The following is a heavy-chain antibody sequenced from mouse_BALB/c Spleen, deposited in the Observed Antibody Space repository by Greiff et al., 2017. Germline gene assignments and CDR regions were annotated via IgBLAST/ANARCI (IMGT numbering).Heavy chain of an antibody. CDR3: ARVVWGLDY. CDR2: ISDGGSYT. CDR1: GFTFSDYY. D-gene: IGHD2-10*02. V-gene: IGHV5-4*02. J-gene: IGHJ4*01. Sequence: EVHLVESGGGLVKPGGSLKLSCAASGFTFSDYYMYWVRQTPEKRLEWVATISDGGSYTYYPDSVKGRFTISRDNAKNNLYLQMSSLKSEDTAMYYCARVVWGLDYWGQGTSVTVSS.